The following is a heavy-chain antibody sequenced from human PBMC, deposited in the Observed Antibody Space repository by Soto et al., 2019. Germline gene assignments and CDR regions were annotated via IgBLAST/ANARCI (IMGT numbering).Heavy chain of an antibody. CDR3: AKETGGDYYDSSGYYHYYYYYCMDV. CDR2: ISSSSSYI. D-gene: IGHD3-22*01. CDR1: GFTFSSYS. J-gene: IGHJ6*02. V-gene: IGHV3-21*01. Sequence: EVQLVESGGGLVKPGGSLRLSCAASGFTFSSYSMNWVRQAPGKGLEWVSSISSSSSYIYYADSVKGRFTISRDNAKNSLYLQMNSLRAEDTAVYYCAKETGGDYYDSSGYYHYYYYYCMDVWGQGTTVTVSS.